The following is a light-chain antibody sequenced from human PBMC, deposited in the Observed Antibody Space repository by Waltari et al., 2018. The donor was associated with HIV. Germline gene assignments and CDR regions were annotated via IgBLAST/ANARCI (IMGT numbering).Light chain of an antibody. CDR3: QQSYSLPLT. V-gene: IGKV1-39*01. J-gene: IGKJ4*01. CDR1: QRLSSY. CDR2: AAS. Sequence: VGDRVTITCRASQRLSSYLNWFQQTPGKAPKRLIYAASSLQSGVPSRVSGSGSGTDFTLTISNLQPEDFATYSCQQSYSLPLTFGGGTKVEI.